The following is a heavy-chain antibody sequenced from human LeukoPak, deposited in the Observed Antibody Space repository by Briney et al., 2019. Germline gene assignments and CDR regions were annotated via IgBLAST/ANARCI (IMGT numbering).Heavy chain of an antibody. J-gene: IGHJ5*02. Sequence: SETLSLTCTVSGGSISSYYWSWIRQPPGKGLEWIGYIYYSGSTNYNPSLKSRVTISVDTSKNQFSLKLSSVTAADTAVHYCVSSAYGSWFDPWGQGTLVTVSS. CDR3: VSSAYGSWFDP. CDR1: GGSISSYY. V-gene: IGHV4-59*08. CDR2: IYYSGST. D-gene: IGHD3-10*01.